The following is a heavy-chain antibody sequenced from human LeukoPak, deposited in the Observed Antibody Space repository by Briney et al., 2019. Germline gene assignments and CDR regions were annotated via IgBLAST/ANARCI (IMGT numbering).Heavy chain of an antibody. CDR3: ARGRHDSSGYYYYYGMDV. Sequence: TGGSLRRSCAASGFTFSSYCMHWVRQAPGKGLVWVSRINSDGSSTSYADSVKGRFTISRDNAKNTLYLQMNSLRAEDTAVYYCARGRHDSSGYYYYYGMDVWGQGTTVTVSS. V-gene: IGHV3-74*01. CDR2: INSDGSST. J-gene: IGHJ6*02. CDR1: GFTFSSYC. D-gene: IGHD3-22*01.